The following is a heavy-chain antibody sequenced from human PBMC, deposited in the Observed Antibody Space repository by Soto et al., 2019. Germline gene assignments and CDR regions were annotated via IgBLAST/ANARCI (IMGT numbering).Heavy chain of an antibody. CDR2: INWNGGST. D-gene: IGHD6-13*01. J-gene: IGHJ3*02. Sequence: PGGSLRLSCAASGFTFDDYGMSWVRQAPGKGLEWVSGINWNGGSTGYADSVKGRFTISRDNAKNSLYLQMNSLRAEDTALYHCARGAYSSSWYYAFDIWGQGTMVTVSS. V-gene: IGHV3-20*01. CDR3: ARGAYSSSWYYAFDI. CDR1: GFTFDDYG.